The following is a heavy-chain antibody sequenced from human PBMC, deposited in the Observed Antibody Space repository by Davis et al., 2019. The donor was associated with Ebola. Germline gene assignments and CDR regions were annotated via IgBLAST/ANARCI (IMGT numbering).Heavy chain of an antibody. CDR2: IYYSGST. J-gene: IGHJ4*02. CDR1: GGSISSYY. Sequence: SETLSLTCTVSGGSISSYYWSWIRQPPGKGLEWIGYIYYSGSTNYNPSLKSRVTTSGDTSKNQFSLKLNSVTAADTAVYYCATDYLHYWGQGTLVTVSS. D-gene: IGHD4-11*01. CDR3: ATDYLHY. V-gene: IGHV4-59*01.